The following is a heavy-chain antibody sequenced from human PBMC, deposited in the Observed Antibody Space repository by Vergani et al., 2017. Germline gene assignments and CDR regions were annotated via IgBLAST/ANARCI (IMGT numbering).Heavy chain of an antibody. V-gene: IGHV4-59*01. CDR2: IYYSGST. D-gene: IGHD4-23*01. Sequence: QVQLQESGPGLVKPSETLSLTCTVSGGSISSYYWSWIRQPPGKGLEWIGYIYYSGSTNYNPSLKSRVTISVDTSKNQFSLKLSSVTAADTAVYYCASSPDGGNSHFDYWGQGTLVTVSS. CDR3: ASSPDGGNSHFDY. CDR1: GGSISSYY. J-gene: IGHJ4*02.